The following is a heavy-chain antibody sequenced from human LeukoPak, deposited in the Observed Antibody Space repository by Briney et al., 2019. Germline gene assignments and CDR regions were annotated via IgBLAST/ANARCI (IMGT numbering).Heavy chain of an antibody. J-gene: IGHJ4*02. Sequence: GGSLRLSCAASGFTFSTYGMHWVRQAPGKGLEWVAFIQYDESKKYGDSVKGRFTISRDNSKNTLYLQMNSLRAEDTAVYYCAKDGTNSMDSGYAHSDYWGQGTLVTVSS. CDR3: AKDGTNSMDSGYAHSDY. CDR1: GFTFSTYG. V-gene: IGHV3-30*02. CDR2: IQYDESKK. D-gene: IGHD5-12*01.